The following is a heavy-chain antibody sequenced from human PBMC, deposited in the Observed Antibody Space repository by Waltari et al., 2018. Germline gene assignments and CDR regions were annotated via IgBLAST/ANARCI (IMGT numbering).Heavy chain of an antibody. CDR2: IYYSGST. D-gene: IGHD6-6*01. J-gene: IGHJ4*02. CDR3: ARGGGVIAARPFYFDY. Sequence: QVQLQESGPGLVKPSETLSLTCTVSGGSISSYYWSWIRQPPGKGLEWIGYIYYSGSTNYNPSLKSRVTISVDTSKNQFSLKLSSVTAADTAVYYCARGGGVIAARPFYFDYWGQGTLVTVSS. V-gene: IGHV4-59*01. CDR1: GGSISSYY.